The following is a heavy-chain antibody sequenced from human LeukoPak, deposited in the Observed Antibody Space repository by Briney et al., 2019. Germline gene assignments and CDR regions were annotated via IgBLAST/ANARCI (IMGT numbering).Heavy chain of an antibody. D-gene: IGHD1-26*01. CDR2: FKSKAAGGTT. J-gene: IGHJ3*02. CDR3: TRGAPQADVFDI. CDR1: GFTFSVTW. Sequence: GGSLRLSCAASGFTFSVTWMCWVRQAPGRGLEWVGRFKSKAAGGTTDYAAPVAGRFTISRDDSKNMLYLQMNSLKTEDTAVYYCTRGAPQADVFDIWGQGTMVTVSS. V-gene: IGHV3-15*01.